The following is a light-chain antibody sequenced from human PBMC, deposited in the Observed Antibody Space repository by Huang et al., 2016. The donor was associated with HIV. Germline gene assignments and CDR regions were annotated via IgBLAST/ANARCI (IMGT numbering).Light chain of an antibody. Sequence: DIVMVQSPASLSVTPGEAASITCRSSQSLLHSNGDNYLDWYWQKPGQSPQLLIYLASTRASGVPDRFSGSGSGTDFTLRIDRVEAGDVGVYYCMQGLQTWTFGQGTKVEI. V-gene: IGKV2-28*01. CDR3: MQGLQTWT. CDR1: QSLLHSNGDNY. CDR2: LAS. J-gene: IGKJ1*01.